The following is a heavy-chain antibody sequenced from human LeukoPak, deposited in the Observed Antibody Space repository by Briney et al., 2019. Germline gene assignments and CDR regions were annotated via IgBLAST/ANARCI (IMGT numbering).Heavy chain of an antibody. CDR2: MKQDGSGK. D-gene: IGHD3-3*01. CDR3: ARDRDYDFLSGPDYFDS. CDR1: GFTFSTYF. J-gene: IGHJ4*02. Sequence: PGGSLRLSCAASGFTFSTYFMSWVRQAPGKGLEWVANMKQDGSGKYYVDSVKGRFTISRDNAKNSLYLQMNSLRAEDTAVYYCARDRDYDFLSGPDYFDSWGQGTLVTVSS. V-gene: IGHV3-7*04.